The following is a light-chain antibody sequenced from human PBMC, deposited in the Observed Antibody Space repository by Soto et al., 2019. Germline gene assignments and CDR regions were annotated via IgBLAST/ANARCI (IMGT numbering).Light chain of an antibody. CDR1: QSVGSN. Sequence: EIVMTQSPATLSVSPGERATLSCRASQSVGSNLAWFQQKPGQAPRLLMYGASTRATGIPARFSGSGSGTEFILTISSLQSEDFAVYYCQQYNNWPPFTFGQGTKLEIK. V-gene: IGKV3-15*01. J-gene: IGKJ2*01. CDR3: QQYNNWPPFT. CDR2: GAS.